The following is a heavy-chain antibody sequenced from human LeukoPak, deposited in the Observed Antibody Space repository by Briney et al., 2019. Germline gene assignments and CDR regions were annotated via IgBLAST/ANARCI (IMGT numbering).Heavy chain of an antibody. Sequence: PGGSLRLSCVASGFTFSNYDMNWVRQAPGKGLEWVSYISSSGSALYYADSVKGRFTISRDNVRNSLYLQMNRLRVEDTAVYYCASCFDYWGQGTRVTVSS. V-gene: IGHV3-48*03. CDR2: ISSSGSAL. CDR3: ASCFDY. CDR1: GFTFSNYD. J-gene: IGHJ4*01.